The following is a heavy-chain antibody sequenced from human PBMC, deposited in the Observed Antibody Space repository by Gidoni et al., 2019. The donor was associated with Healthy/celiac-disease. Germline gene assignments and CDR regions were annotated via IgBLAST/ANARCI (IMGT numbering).Heavy chain of an antibody. CDR1: GFTVSSNY. CDR2: IYSGGST. V-gene: IGHV3-66*01. D-gene: IGHD2-15*01. CDR3: AGVVAATLYGMDV. Sequence: EVQLVESGGGLVQPGGSLRLSCAASGFTVSSNYMSWVRQAPGKGLEWVSVIYSGGSTYYADSVKGRFTISRDNSKNTLYLQMNSLRAEDTAVYYCAGVVAATLYGMDVWGQGTTVTVSS. J-gene: IGHJ6*02.